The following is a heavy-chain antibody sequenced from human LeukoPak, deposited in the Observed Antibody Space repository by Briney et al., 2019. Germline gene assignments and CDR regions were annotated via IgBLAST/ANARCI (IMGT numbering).Heavy chain of an antibody. J-gene: IGHJ6*03. V-gene: IGHV3-30-3*01. CDR3: ARDGRYSSSWHQYYYYMDV. CDR1: GFTFSSYA. Sequence: GRSLRLSCAASGFTFSSYAMHWVRQAPGKGLEWVAVISYDGSNKYYADSVKGRFTISRDSSKNTLYLQMNSLRAEDTAVYYCARDGRYSSSWHQYYYYMDVWGKGTTVTVSS. D-gene: IGHD6-13*01. CDR2: ISYDGSNK.